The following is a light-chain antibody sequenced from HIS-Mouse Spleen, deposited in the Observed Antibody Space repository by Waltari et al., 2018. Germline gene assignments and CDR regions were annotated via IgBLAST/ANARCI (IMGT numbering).Light chain of an antibody. V-gene: IGKV1-5*03. CDR2: KAS. J-gene: IGKJ1*01. CDR1: QSISSW. Sequence: DIQMTQSPSTLSASVGDRVTITCRASQSISSWLAWYQQKPGKAPKLLIYKASSLESGVPSRFSSGSGTEFTLTISSLQPDDFATYYCQQYNSYSWTFGQGTKVEIK. CDR3: QQYNSYSWT.